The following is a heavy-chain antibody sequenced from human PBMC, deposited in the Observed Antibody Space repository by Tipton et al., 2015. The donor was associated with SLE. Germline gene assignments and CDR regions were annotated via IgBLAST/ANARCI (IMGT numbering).Heavy chain of an antibody. CDR3: AGPADTFDI. CDR1: GASMNSGSYS. CDR2: IDSSGDT. J-gene: IGHJ3*02. V-gene: IGHV4-61*02. Sequence: GLVKPSETLSLTCTVSGASMNSGSYSWHWIRQPAGKALQWLGHIDSSGDTYYNPSLRSRVTISLDESKKQVSLRLTSVTAADTAVYYCAGPADTFDIWGQVKTVIVSS.